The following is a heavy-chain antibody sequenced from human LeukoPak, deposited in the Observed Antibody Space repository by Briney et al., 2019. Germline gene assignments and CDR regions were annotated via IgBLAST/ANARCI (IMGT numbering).Heavy chain of an antibody. Sequence: PSETLSLTCTVSGGSISNYYWSWTRQPAGKGLEWIGRKYARGSSNYNPPVQSRVTMSVDTSKNQFSLKLRSVTAADTAVYYCARGRYCSADICTGGDSFDIWGQGTMVSVSP. V-gene: IGHV4-4*07. J-gene: IGHJ3*02. D-gene: IGHD2-15*01. CDR1: GGSISNYY. CDR2: KYARGSS. CDR3: ARGRYCSADICTGGDSFDI.